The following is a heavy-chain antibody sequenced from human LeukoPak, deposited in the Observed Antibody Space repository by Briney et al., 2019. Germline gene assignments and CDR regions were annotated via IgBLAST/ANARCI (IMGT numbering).Heavy chain of an antibody. V-gene: IGHV3-21*01. Sequence: GGSLRLSCAASGFTFSSYTMNWVRQAPGKGLEWVSSISSSSSYIYFADSVKGRFTSSRDNAKNSLYLQMNSLRAEDTAVYYCARDRDGSGWHDYWGQGTLVTVSS. J-gene: IGHJ4*02. CDR3: ARDRDGSGWHDY. D-gene: IGHD6-19*01. CDR2: ISSSSSYI. CDR1: GFTFSSYT.